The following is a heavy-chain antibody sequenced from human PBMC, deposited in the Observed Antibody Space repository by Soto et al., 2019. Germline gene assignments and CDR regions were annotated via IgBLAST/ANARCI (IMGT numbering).Heavy chain of an antibody. CDR2: IIPILGIA. J-gene: IGHJ6*02. CDR1: GGTFSSYT. V-gene: IGHV1-69*08. CDR3: ARDRYDTLPGRYYYGMDV. Sequence: QVQLVQSGAEVKKPGSSVKVSCKASGGTFSSYTISWVRQAPGQGREWMGRIIPILGIANYAQKFQGRVTITADKATSTAYMELSSLRSEDTAVYYCARDRYDTLPGRYYYGMDVWGQGPTVTVSS. D-gene: IGHD3-9*01.